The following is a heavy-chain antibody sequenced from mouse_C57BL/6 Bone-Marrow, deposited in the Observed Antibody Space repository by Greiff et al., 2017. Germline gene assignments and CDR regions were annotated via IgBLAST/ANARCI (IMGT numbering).Heavy chain of an antibody. Sequence: VQLVESGAELARPGASVKLSCKASGYTFTSYGISWVKQRTGQGLEWIGEIYPRSGNTYYNEKFKGKATLTADKSSSTAYMELRSLTSEDSAVYFWAREGLGRYYFDYWGQGTTLTVSS. J-gene: IGHJ2*01. CDR1: GYTFTSYG. D-gene: IGHD4-1*01. CDR3: AREGLGRYYFDY. CDR2: IYPRSGNT. V-gene: IGHV1-81*01.